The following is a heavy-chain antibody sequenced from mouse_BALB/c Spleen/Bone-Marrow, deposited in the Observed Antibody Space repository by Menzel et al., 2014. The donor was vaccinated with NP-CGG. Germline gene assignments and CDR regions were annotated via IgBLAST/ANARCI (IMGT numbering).Heavy chain of an antibody. CDR1: GFSLTSYG. Sequence: VQLQQSGPGLVAPSQSLSITCTVSGFSLTSYGVHWVRQPPGKGLEWLGVIWAGGSTNYYSALMSRLSISKDNSKSQVFLKMNSLQNDDTAMYYCARDRGATRDFDVWGAGTTVTVSS. CDR3: ARDRGATRDFDV. V-gene: IGHV2-9*02. J-gene: IGHJ1*01. CDR2: IWAGGST.